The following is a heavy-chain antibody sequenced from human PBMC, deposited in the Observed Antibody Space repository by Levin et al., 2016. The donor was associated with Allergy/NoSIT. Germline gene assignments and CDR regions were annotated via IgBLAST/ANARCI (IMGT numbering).Heavy chain of an antibody. CDR3: ARLRGYCSGGSCLMDV. V-gene: IGHV5-51*01. D-gene: IGHD2-15*01. J-gene: IGHJ6*02. CDR2: IDPGDSDT. Sequence: GESLKISCKASGYRLTDYWIGWVRQMPGKGLEWMGIIDPGDSDTRYSPSFQGQVTISADKSISTAYLQWSSLKASDTAMYYCARLRGYCSGGSCLMDVWGQGTTVTVSS. CDR1: GYRLTDYW.